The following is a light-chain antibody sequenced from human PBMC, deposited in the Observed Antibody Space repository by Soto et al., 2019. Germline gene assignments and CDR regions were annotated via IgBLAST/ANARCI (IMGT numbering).Light chain of an antibody. CDR1: QTISSW. CDR3: QQYNSYSPLT. CDR2: KAS. J-gene: IGKJ4*01. V-gene: IGKV1-5*03. Sequence: DIQMTQSPSTLSASVGDRVTITCRASQTISSWLAWYQQKPGKAPKLLIYKASSLKSGVPSRFSGRGSGTEFSLTISSLQPDDFATYFCQQYNSYSPLTFGGGTKVEIK.